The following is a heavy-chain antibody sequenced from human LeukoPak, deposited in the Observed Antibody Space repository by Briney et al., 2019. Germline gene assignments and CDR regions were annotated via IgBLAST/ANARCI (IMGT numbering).Heavy chain of an antibody. J-gene: IGHJ4*02. D-gene: IGHD1-1*01. CDR3: AKGQDLDDGVFYS. CDR2: IRSNGDTT. Sequence: GGSLRLSCAASGSTFRIYWIHWARQAPGKGLEWVSTIRSNGDTTYNADSVKGRFTISRDNSKNTLYLELNSLRVEDTATFYCAKGQDLDDGVFYSWGQGTMVTVSS. V-gene: IGHV3-23*01. CDR1: GSTFRIYW.